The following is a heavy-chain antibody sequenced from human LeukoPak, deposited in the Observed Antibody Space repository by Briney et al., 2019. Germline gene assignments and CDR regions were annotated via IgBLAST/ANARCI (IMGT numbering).Heavy chain of an antibody. D-gene: IGHD2-15*01. CDR3: ARSRPPYCSGGSCYGFDP. CDR2: IIPIFGTA. CDR1: GGTFSSYA. V-gene: IGHV1-69*13. Sequence: SVKVSCKASGGTFSSYAISWVRQAPGQGLEWMGGIIPIFGTANYAQKFQGRVTITADESTSTAYMELSSLRSEDTAVYYCARSRPPYCSGGSCYGFDPWGQGTLVTVSS. J-gene: IGHJ5*02.